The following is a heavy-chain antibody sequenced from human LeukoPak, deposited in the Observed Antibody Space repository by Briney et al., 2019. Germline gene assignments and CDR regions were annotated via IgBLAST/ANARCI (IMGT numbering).Heavy chain of an antibody. CDR3: ARALSYYYGSGSYYHDY. V-gene: IGHV4-38-2*01. CDR2: IYHSGST. D-gene: IGHD3-10*01. Sequence: PSETLSLTCAVSGYSISSGYYWGWIRQPPGKGLEWIGSIYHSGSTYHNPSLKSRVTISVDTSKNQFSLKLSSVTAADTAVYYCARALSYYYGSGSYYHDYWGQGTLVTVSS. J-gene: IGHJ4*02. CDR1: GYSISSGYY.